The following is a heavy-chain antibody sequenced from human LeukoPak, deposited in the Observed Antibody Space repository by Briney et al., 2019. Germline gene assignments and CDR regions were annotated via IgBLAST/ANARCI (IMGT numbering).Heavy chain of an antibody. Sequence: GASVKVSCKASGYTLTSYGISWVRQAPGQGLEWMGWISAYNGNTNYAQKLQGRVTMTTDPSTSTAYMELRSLRSDDTAVYYCARDDGTVTTADGFDYWGQGTLVTVSS. V-gene: IGHV1-18*01. CDR1: GYTLTSYG. CDR3: ARDDGTVTTADGFDY. D-gene: IGHD4-11*01. J-gene: IGHJ4*02. CDR2: ISAYNGNT.